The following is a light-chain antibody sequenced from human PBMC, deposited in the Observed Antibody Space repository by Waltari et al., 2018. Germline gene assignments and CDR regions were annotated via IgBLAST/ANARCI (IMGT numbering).Light chain of an antibody. CDR1: KLGDQY. V-gene: IGLV3-1*01. J-gene: IGLJ2*01. CDR2: QDN. CDR3: QAWASTTVV. Sequence: SYELTQPPSVSVSPGQTASISCPGDKLGDQYVSWYQQKPGQSPVVVIYQDNRRPAGIPERFSGSNSGNTATLTISGTQALDEADFYCQAWASTTVVFGGGTKLTVL.